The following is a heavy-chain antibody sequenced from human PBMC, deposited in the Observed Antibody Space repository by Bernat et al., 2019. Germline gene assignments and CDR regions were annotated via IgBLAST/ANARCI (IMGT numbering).Heavy chain of an antibody. CDR2: TISSGVSH. J-gene: IGHJ6*02. Sequence: EVQLLESGGGLVQPGGSLRLSCAASRFTFSSYAMNWVRQAPGKGLEWVAGIGTTISSGVSHYNADTVKGRFTISRDNTKNTLYLQMKSLRAEDMAVYYCARDGARGSGNSYYGMDVWGQGTTVTVSS. D-gene: IGHD3-10*01. V-gene: IGHV3-23*01. CDR1: RFTFSSYA. CDR3: ARDGARGSGNSYYGMDV.